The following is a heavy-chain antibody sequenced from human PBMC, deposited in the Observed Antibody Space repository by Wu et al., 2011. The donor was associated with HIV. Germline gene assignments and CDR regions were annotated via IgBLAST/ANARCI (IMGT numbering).Heavy chain of an antibody. Sequence: QVQLVQSGAELKKPGASVKVSCKASGYTFTDYYMHWVRQAPGQGLEWMGWINPSSGGTNFAQKFQGRVTMTRDTSISTAYMELSRLRSDDTAVYYCARDSHPNPYYYYGMDVWGQGTTVTVSS. CDR2: INPSSGGT. V-gene: IGHV1-2*02. CDR1: GYTFTDYY. CDR3: ARDSHPNPYYYYGMDV. J-gene: IGHJ6*02.